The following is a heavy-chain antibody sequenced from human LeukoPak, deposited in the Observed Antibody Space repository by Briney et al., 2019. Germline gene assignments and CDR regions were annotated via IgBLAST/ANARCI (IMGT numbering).Heavy chain of an antibody. D-gene: IGHD2-2*01. J-gene: IGHJ4*02. V-gene: IGHV3-23*01. CDR3: AKARNIVVGAGGVFDY. CDR1: GFTFSSYS. CDR2: ISGSGGST. Sequence: GGSLSLSCAVSGFTFSSYSMSWVRQAPGKGRECLSSISGSGGSTYYADSVNGRFTISRHNPNQKLYLPMNSLRAERTAVCYCAKARNIVVGAGGVFDYWGQGTLVTV.